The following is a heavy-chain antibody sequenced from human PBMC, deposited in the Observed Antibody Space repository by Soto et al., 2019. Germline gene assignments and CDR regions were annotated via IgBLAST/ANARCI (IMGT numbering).Heavy chain of an antibody. CDR1: GGSITSGNSYS. CDR2: ISHTGST. D-gene: IGHD3-10*01. Sequence: SETLSLTCAVSGGSITSGNSYSWSWIRQPPGKGLEWIGSISHTGSTSYNPSLKSRLTMSVDKSKNQFSLKLSSVTAADMAVYYCARAVAPYFGTWFDPWGQGILVTVS. J-gene: IGHJ5*02. CDR3: ARAVAPYFGTWFDP. V-gene: IGHV4-30-2*01.